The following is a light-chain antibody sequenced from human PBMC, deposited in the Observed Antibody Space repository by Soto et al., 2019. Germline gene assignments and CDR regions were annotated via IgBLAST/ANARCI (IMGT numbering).Light chain of an antibody. CDR2: WAS. Sequence: DIVMTQSPNSLAVSLGERATINCKSSLSVLYRSNNKNYLAWYQQKPGQPPKLLIYWASTRESGVPDRFSGSGSGTDFTLTISSLQAEDVAVYYCQQYSSTPITFGQGTRLEIK. J-gene: IGKJ5*01. CDR1: LSVLYRSNNKNY. V-gene: IGKV4-1*01. CDR3: QQYSSTPIT.